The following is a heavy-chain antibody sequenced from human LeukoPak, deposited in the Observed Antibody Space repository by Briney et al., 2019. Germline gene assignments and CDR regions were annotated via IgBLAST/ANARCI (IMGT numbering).Heavy chain of an antibody. Sequence: GGSLRLSCAASGFTVSSNYMSWVRQVPGKGLEWVSVIYSGGSTYYADSVKGRFTISRDNSKNTLYLQMNSLRAEDTAVYYCARDWGRGSSRYYDSSGYSLRTIGYWGQGTLVTVSS. CDR1: GFTVSSNY. CDR2: IYSGGST. V-gene: IGHV3-66*01. D-gene: IGHD3-22*01. CDR3: ARDWGRGSSRYYDSSGYSLRTIGY. J-gene: IGHJ4*02.